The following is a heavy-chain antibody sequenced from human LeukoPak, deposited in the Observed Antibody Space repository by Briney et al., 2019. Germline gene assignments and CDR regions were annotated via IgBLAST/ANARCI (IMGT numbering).Heavy chain of an antibody. CDR3: ARGRFTIIVPYDY. J-gene: IGHJ4*02. V-gene: IGHV4-34*01. Sequence: SETLSLTCAVYGGSFSGYYWSWISQPPGKGLEWIGEINHSGSTNYNPSLKSRVTISVDTSKNQFSLKLSSVTAADTAVYYCARGRFTIIVPYDYWGQGTLVTVSS. CDR1: GGSFSGYY. CDR2: INHSGST. D-gene: IGHD3-22*01.